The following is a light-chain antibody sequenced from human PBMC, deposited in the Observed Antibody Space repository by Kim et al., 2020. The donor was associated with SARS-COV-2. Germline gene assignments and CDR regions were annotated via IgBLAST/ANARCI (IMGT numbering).Light chain of an antibody. V-gene: IGKV2-30*01. CDR2: KVS. J-gene: IGKJ3*01. CDR1: PSLVYGDWNTY. CDR3: MQGTHWPFT. Sequence: PASISFKFRPSLVYGDWNTYLNWFPQRPGQSPRRLIYKVSNRDSGVPDRFSGSGSGTDFTLQISRVEAEDGGVYYCMQGTHWPFTFGPGTKVDIK.